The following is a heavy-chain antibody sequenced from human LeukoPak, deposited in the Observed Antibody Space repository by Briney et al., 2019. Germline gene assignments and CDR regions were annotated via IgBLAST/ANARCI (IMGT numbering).Heavy chain of an antibody. D-gene: IGHD6-13*01. CDR1: GFTFSSYA. CDR3: ARDEAAAGYFDY. V-gene: IGHV3-30-3*01. Sequence: GGSLRLSCAASGFTFSSYAMHWVRQAPGKGLEWVAVISYHGSNKYYADSVKGRFTISRDNSMNTLYLQMNSLRAEDTAVYYCARDEAAAGYFDYWGQGTLVTVSS. CDR2: ISYHGSNK. J-gene: IGHJ4*02.